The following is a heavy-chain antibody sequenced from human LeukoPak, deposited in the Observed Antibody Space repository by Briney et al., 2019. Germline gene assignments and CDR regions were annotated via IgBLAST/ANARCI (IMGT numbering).Heavy chain of an antibody. V-gene: IGHV3-7*01. CDR1: GLPFTHYW. J-gene: IGHJ4*02. CDR2: IKEDGSQK. Sequence: GGSLRLSCEAPGLPFTHYWMNWVRRAPGKGLEWVAFIKEDGSQKYYVPSVKGRFNISRHNAKNSLSLQMNSLRAEDTAIYYCARAGYSSGHGWGQGTLVTVSS. CDR3: ARAGYSSGHG. D-gene: IGHD6-19*01.